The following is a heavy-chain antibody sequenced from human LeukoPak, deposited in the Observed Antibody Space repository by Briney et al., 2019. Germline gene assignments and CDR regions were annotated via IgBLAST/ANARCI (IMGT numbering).Heavy chain of an antibody. V-gene: IGHV1-2*02. CDR1: GYTFTGYY. J-gene: IGHJ6*03. D-gene: IGHD3-22*01. CDR2: INPNSGGT. CDR3: ASNYYDSSGYYYRDYYYYMDV. Sequence: ASVKVSCKASGYTFTGYYMHWVRQAPGQGLEWMGWINPNSGGTNYAQKFQGRVTMTRDTSISTAYMELSSLRSEDTAVYYCASNYYDSSGYYYRDYYYYMDVWGKGTTVTISS.